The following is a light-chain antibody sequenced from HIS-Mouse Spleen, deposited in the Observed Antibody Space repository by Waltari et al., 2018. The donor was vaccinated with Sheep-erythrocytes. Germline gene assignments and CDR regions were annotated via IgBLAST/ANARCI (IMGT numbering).Light chain of an antibody. V-gene: IGLV3-25*03. J-gene: IGLJ3*02. Sequence: SYELTQPPSVSVSPGQTARITCAGDALPKQYAYWYQQKPGQAPVRVIYKDSERPSGIPERFSGSSSGTTGTLTISGVQAEDEADYYCQSADSSGTWVFGGGTKLTVL. CDR3: QSADSSGTWV. CDR2: KDS. CDR1: ALPKQY.